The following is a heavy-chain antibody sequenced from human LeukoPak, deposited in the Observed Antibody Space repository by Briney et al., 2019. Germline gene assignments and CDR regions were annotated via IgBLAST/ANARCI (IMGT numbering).Heavy chain of an antibody. CDR3: AKDATVTTLSFPETYFDY. J-gene: IGHJ4*02. CDR2: ISGTGGSP. CDR1: GFTFTSYA. Sequence: GGSLRLSCATSGFTFTSYAMTWVRQAPGKGLEWVSAISGTGGSPYYADSVKGRFTTSRDNSKNTLYLQMNSLRAEDTALYYCAKDATVTTLSFPETYFDYWGQGTLVTVSS. V-gene: IGHV3-23*01. D-gene: IGHD4-17*01.